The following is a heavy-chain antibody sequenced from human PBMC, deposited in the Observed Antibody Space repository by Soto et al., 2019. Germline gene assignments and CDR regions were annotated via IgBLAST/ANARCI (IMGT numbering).Heavy chain of an antibody. CDR2: ISGSGGST. CDR1: GFTFSSYA. Sequence: GGSLRLSCAASGFTFSSYAMSWVRQAPGKGLEWVSAISGSGGSTYYADSVKGRFTISRDNSKNTLYLQMNSLRAEDTAVYYCAKGSPYYYDSSGYPKQFLFDYWGQGTLVTVSS. CDR3: AKGSPYYYDSSGYPKQFLFDY. J-gene: IGHJ4*02. V-gene: IGHV3-23*01. D-gene: IGHD3-22*01.